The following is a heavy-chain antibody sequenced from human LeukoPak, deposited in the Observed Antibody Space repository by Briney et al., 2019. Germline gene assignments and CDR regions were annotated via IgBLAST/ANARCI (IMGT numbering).Heavy chain of an antibody. CDR3: ARDSTVWSGTNWFDP. J-gene: IGHJ5*02. Sequence: GGSLRLSCAASGFTFSSYSMNWVRQAPGKGLEWVSSISSSSSYIYYADSVKGRFTISRDNAKNSLYLQMNSLRAEDTAVYYCARDSTVWSGTNWFDPWGQGTLVTVSS. CDR2: ISSSSSYI. V-gene: IGHV3-21*01. D-gene: IGHD3-3*01. CDR1: GFTFSSYS.